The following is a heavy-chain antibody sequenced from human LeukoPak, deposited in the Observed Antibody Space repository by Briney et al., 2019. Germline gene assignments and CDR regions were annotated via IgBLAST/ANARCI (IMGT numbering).Heavy chain of an antibody. D-gene: IGHD6-13*01. CDR2: IGTGVSDT. J-gene: IGHJ4*02. Sequence: GGSLRLSCAASGFTFSSNAMSWVRQAPGKGLEWVAVIGTGVSDTYYADSVKGRFTISRDNSKNTVYLQVNSLRAEDTAVYSCAIRVAARGRTYTFVYWGEGALVILS. CDR1: GFTFSSNA. CDR3: AIRVAARGRTYTFVY. V-gene: IGHV3-23*01.